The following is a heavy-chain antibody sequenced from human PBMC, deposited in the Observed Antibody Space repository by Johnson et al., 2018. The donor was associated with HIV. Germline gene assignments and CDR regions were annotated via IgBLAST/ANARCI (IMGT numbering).Heavy chain of an antibody. D-gene: IGHD6-13*01. CDR1: GFTFSSYG. Sequence: VQLVESGGGVVQPGRSLRLSCAASGFTFSSYGMHWVRLAPGKGLEWVSGISWNSGSIAYADSVKGRFTTSRDNAKNSLYLQVKSLRAEDTALYLCAKDNGIAGTSGDAFDIWGQGTMVTVSS. V-gene: IGHV3-9*01. J-gene: IGHJ3*02. CDR3: AKDNGIAGTSGDAFDI. CDR2: ISWNSGSI.